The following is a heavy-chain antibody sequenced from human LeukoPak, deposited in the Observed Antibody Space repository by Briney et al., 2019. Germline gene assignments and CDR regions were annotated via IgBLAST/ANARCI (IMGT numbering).Heavy chain of an antibody. Sequence: PGGSLRLSCVASGFKFSDHGMTWVRQAPGKGLEWVSYISPGSSIICYADSMKGRFTISRDNAKNSVYLQMNSLRGEDTAVYYCARGERYGDWGQGTLVTVSS. V-gene: IGHV3-48*01. D-gene: IGHD1-1*01. CDR3: ARGERYGD. J-gene: IGHJ4*02. CDR1: GFKFSDHG. CDR2: ISPGSSII.